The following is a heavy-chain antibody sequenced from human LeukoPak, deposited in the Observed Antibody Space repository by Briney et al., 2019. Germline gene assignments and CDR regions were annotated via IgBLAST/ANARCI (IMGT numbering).Heavy chain of an antibody. D-gene: IGHD6-13*01. CDR3: ARAGAAAGTPFDY. CDR1: GYTLTEFS. V-gene: IGHV1-18*01. J-gene: IGHJ4*02. CDR2: ITSYNGNT. Sequence: ASVKVSCKVSGYTLTEFSMQWVRQAPGQGLEWMGWITSYNGNTKYAQQLQGRVTMTTDTSTGTAYMELRSLRSDDTAVYYCARAGAAAGTPFDYWGQGTLVTVSS.